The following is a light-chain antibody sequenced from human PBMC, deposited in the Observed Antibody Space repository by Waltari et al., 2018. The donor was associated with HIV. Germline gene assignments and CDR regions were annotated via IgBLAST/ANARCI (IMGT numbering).Light chain of an antibody. J-gene: IGLJ2*01. CDR2: EDN. V-gene: IGLV3-1*01. CDR1: KLGDKY. CDR3: QAWDDSIAI. Sequence: SYEVTQPHSVSVSPGQTANITCSGDKLGDKYAYWYQQRPGQSPVLVIYEDNKRPSGIPERFSGSNSGNAATLTISGTQAVDEADYYCQAWDDSIAIFGGGTKLTVL.